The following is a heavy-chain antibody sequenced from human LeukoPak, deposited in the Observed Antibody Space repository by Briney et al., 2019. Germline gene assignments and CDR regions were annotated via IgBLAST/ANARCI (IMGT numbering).Heavy chain of an antibody. J-gene: IGHJ4*02. V-gene: IGHV4-61*01. CDR3: ARGSTPDYYVSSGYYPTHFDY. Sequence: SETLSLTCTVSGGSFSSGNYYWSWIRQPPGKGLEWIGYIYYSGITNYNPSLKSRVTISVDTSKNQFSLKLSSVAAADTAVYYCARGSTPDYYVSSGYYPTHFDYWGQGALVTVSS. CDR1: GGSFSSGNYY. CDR2: IYYSGIT. D-gene: IGHD3-22*01.